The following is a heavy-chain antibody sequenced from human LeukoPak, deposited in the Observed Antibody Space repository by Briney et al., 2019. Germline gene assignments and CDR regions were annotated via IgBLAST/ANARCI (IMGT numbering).Heavy chain of an antibody. V-gene: IGHV3-74*01. CDR3: ARGTGSYYSLGY. J-gene: IGHJ4*02. Sequence: RGSLRLSCAASGFTFSSYWMHWVRQAPGKGLVWVSRINSDGSSTSYADSVKGRFTISRDNAKNTLYLQMDSLRAEDTAMYYCARGTGSYYSLGYWGQGTLVTVSS. D-gene: IGHD1-26*01. CDR1: GFTFSSYW. CDR2: INSDGSST.